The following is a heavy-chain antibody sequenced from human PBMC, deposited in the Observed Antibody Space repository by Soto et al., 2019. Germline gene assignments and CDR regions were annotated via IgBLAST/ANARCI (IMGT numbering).Heavy chain of an antibody. CDR2: IYPDDSDI. CDR3: ARHSNGWYSDF. D-gene: IGHD6-19*01. CDR1: GYSFTNYW. J-gene: IGHJ6*02. Sequence: GESLKISCQASGYSFTNYWIGWVRQMPGKGLQWMGIIYPDDSDIRYSPSFQGQVTISADKSISTAYLQWSGLRASDTAMYYCARHSNGWYSDFWGQGTTVTVSS. V-gene: IGHV5-51*01.